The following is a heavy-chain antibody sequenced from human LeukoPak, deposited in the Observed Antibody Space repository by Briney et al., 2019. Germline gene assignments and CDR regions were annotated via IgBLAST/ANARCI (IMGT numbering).Heavy chain of an antibody. CDR3: ARSLLEYSSSWVDY. J-gene: IGHJ4*02. CDR2: INHSGST. V-gene: IGHV4-34*01. Sequence: SETLSLTCAVYGGSFSGYYWSWIRQPPGKGLEWIGEINHSGSTNYNPSLKSRVTISVDTSKNQFSLKLSSVTAADTAVYYCARSLLEYSSSWVDYWGQGTLVTVSS. CDR1: GGSFSGYY. D-gene: IGHD6-6*01.